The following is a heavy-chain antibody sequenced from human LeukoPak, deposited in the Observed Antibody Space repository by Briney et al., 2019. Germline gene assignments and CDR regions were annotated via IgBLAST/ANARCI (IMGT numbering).Heavy chain of an antibody. CDR2: ISSSGSTI. CDR3: ARDFYYGSGRFDY. J-gene: IGHJ4*02. Sequence: GGSLRLSCAASGFTFSSYEMNWVGQAPGKGLEWVSYISSSGSTIYYADSVKGRFTISRDNAKNSLYLQVNSLRGEDTAVYYCARDFYYGSGRFDYWGQGTLVTVSS. CDR1: GFTFSSYE. V-gene: IGHV3-48*03. D-gene: IGHD3-10*01.